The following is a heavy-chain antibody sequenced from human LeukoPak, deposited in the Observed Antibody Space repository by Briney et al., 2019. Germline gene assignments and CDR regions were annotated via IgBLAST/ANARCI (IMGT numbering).Heavy chain of an antibody. CDR1: GGSISSYY. D-gene: IGHD1-26*01. CDR3: ARGGSIVGATPHDTFDI. Sequence: PSETLSLTCTVSGGSISSYYWSWIRQPPGKGLVWIGYMYYSGSTNYNPSLRSRVTVAVDTSKNQFSLKLSSVTAADTAVYYCARGGSIVGATPHDTFDIWGQGTMVTVSS. CDR2: MYYSGST. V-gene: IGHV4-59*01. J-gene: IGHJ3*02.